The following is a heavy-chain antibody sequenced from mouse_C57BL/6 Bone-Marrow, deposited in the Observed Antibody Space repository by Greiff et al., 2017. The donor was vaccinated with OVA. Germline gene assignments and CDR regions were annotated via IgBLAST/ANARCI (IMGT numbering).Heavy chain of an antibody. Sequence: QVQLQQPGAELIKPGASVKLSCKASGYTFTSYWMHWVKQRPGHGLEWIGMIHPNSGSTNYNEKLKSKAPLTVDKSSSTAYMQLSSLTSEDSAVDYCARERSFYYGTFMDYWGQGTSVTVSS. D-gene: IGHD1-1*01. J-gene: IGHJ4*01. V-gene: IGHV1-64*01. CDR1: GYTFTSYW. CDR2: IHPNSGST. CDR3: ARERSFYYGTFMDY.